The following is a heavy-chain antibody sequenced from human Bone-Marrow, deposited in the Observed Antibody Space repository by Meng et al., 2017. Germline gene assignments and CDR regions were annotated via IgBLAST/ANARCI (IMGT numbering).Heavy chain of an antibody. V-gene: IGHV3-23*01. CDR1: GFTFSSYA. CDR2: ISGGDGST. CDR3: AREHPGIAAADLLILFDY. D-gene: IGHD6-13*01. J-gene: IGHJ4*01. Sequence: GGSLRLSCAASGFTFSSYAMNWVRQAPGKGLEWVSAISGGDGSTYYADSVKSRFTISRDNSKNTLYLQMNSLRAKDTAVYYCAREHPGIAAADLLILFDYWGQGTMVTVSS.